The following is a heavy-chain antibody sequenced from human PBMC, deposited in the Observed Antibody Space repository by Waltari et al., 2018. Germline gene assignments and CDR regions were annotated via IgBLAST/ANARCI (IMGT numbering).Heavy chain of an antibody. V-gene: IGHV3-7*04. CDR2: KKQDGSKK. Sequence: DVQLVESGGGLVQPGGSLRLSRPASGFPCRNYWMNWVRQAPGKGLEWVANKKQDGSKKYYVDTVKGRFTISRDNVKNSLYLQMNSLRAEDTAVYYCARGSGSAFDIWGQGTMVTVSS. CDR1: GFPCRNYW. D-gene: IGHD6-19*01. J-gene: IGHJ3*02. CDR3: ARGSGSAFDI.